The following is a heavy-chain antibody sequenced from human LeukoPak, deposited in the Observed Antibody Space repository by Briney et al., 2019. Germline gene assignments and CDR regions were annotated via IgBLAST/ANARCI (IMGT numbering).Heavy chain of an antibody. CDR3: AKVPSIYYGMDV. J-gene: IGHJ6*02. CDR2: ITGGDGST. V-gene: IGHV3-23*01. CDR1: GFTFSSYA. Sequence: GGSLRLSCSASGFTFSSYAMNWVRQAPGKGLEWVSIITGGDGSTYYADSVKGRFTISRDNSKNTLYMQMSSLRAEDTAVYYCAKVPSIYYGMDVWGQGTSVTVSS.